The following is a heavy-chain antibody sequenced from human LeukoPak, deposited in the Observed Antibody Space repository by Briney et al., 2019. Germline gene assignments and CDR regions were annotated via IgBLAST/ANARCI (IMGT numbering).Heavy chain of an antibody. D-gene: IGHD6-13*01. Sequence: ASVKVSCKASGYTFTSYDINWVRQATGQGLEWMGWMNPNSGNTGYAQKFQGRVTMTRNTSISTAYMELSSLRSEDTAVYYCVRVGQQLDYYYYYMDVWGKGTTVTVSS. CDR2: MNPNSGNT. CDR3: VRVGQQLDYYYYYMDV. CDR1: GYTFTSYD. J-gene: IGHJ6*03. V-gene: IGHV1-8*01.